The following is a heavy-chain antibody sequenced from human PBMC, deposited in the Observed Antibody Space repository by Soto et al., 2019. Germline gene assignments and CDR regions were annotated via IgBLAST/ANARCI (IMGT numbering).Heavy chain of an antibody. J-gene: IGHJ6*02. V-gene: IGHV4-4*02. CDR2: IYHSGST. D-gene: IGHD1-26*01. Sequence: SETLSLTCAVSGGSISSSNWWRWVRRPPGKGLEWIGEIYHSGSTNYNPSLKSRVTISVDKSKNQFSLKLSSVTAADTAVYYCARVSGSYYYGMDVWGHGITVTVSS. CDR1: GGSISSSNW. CDR3: ARVSGSYYYGMDV.